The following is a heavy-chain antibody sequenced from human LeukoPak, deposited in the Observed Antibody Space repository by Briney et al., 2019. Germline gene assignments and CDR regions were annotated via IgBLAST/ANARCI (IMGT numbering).Heavy chain of an antibody. CDR1: GYTFTGYY. J-gene: IGHJ6*03. CDR3: ARDGKVYSSSWYSYYYYYMDV. V-gene: IGHV1-2*02. D-gene: IGHD6-13*01. CDR2: INPNSGGT. Sequence: ASVKVSCKASGYTFTGYYMHWVRQAPGQGLEWMGWINPNSGGTNYAQKFQGRVTMTRDTSISTAYMELSRLRPDDTAVYYCARDGKVYSSSWYSYYYYYMDVWGKGTTVTVSS.